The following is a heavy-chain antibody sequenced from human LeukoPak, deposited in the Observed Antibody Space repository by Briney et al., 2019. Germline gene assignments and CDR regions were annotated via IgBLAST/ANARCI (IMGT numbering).Heavy chain of an antibody. CDR3: ARGATTTVTTDY. V-gene: IGHV3-66*01. J-gene: IGHJ4*02. CDR2: IYSGDIT. CDR1: GFTVSSNY. D-gene: IGHD4-17*01. Sequence: GGSLRLSCAASGFTVSSNYMSWVRQAPGKGLEWVSVIYSGDITYYADSVKGRFTISRDNSKNTLYLQMNSPRAEDTAVYYCARGATTTVTTDYWGQGTLVTVSS.